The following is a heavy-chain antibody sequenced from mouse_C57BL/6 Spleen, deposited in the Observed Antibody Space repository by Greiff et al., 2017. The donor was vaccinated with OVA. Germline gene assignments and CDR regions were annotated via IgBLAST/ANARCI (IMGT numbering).Heavy chain of an antibody. Sequence: EVMLVESGGGLVKPGGSLKLSCAASGFTFSDYGMHWVRQAPEKGLVWVAYISSGSSTIYYADTVKGRFTISRDNAKNTLFLQMTSLRSEDTAMYYCARDGLNYYGSSYWYFDVWGTGTTVTVSS. CDR1: GFTFSDYG. CDR2: ISSGSSTI. V-gene: IGHV5-17*01. CDR3: ARDGLNYYGSSYWYFDV. J-gene: IGHJ1*03. D-gene: IGHD1-1*01.